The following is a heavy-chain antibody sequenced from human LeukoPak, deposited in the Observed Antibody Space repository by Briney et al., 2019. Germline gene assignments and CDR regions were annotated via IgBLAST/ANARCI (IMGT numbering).Heavy chain of an antibody. J-gene: IGHJ6*03. CDR2: IRSKANSYAT. CDR1: GFTFSGSA. D-gene: IGHD6-13*01. V-gene: IGHV3-73*01. Sequence: GGSLKLSCAASGFTFSGSAMHWVRQASGKGLEWVGRIRSKANSYATAYAASVKGRFTISRDDSKNTAYLQMNSLKTEDTAVYYCTTGAKAAAGTISDYYYYYMDVWGKGTTVTISS. CDR3: TTGAKAAAGTISDYYYYYMDV.